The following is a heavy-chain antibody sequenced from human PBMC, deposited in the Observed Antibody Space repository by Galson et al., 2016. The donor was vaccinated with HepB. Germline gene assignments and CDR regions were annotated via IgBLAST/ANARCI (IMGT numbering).Heavy chain of an antibody. CDR2: IKQDGSEK. Sequence: SLRLSCAASGFTFSSYWMSWVRQAPGKGLEWVAHIKQDGSEKYYVDSVKGRFTISRDNAKNSLYLQMNSLRAEDTAVYYCARNLLFDWLSRADFDYWGQGTLVTVSS. CDR3: ARNLLFDWLSRADFDY. V-gene: IGHV3-7*03. J-gene: IGHJ4*02. D-gene: IGHD3-9*01. CDR1: GFTFSSYW.